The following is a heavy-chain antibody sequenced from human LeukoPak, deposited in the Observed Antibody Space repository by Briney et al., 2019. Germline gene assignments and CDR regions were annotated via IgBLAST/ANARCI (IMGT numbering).Heavy chain of an antibody. Sequence: PSETLSLTCAVYGGSFSGYYWTWIRQPPGKGLEWIGEINHSGSTNYNPSLKSRVTISVDTSKNQFSLKLSSVTAADTAVYYCAITMVRGVITLDYWGQGTLVTVSS. CDR2: INHSGST. CDR3: AITMVRGVITLDY. V-gene: IGHV4-34*01. CDR1: GGSFSGYY. D-gene: IGHD3-10*01. J-gene: IGHJ4*02.